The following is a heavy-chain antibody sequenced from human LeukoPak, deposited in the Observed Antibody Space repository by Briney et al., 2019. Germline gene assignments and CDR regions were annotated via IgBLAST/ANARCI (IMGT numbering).Heavy chain of an antibody. D-gene: IGHD6-19*01. CDR3: ASTLYRSGWFYFDY. J-gene: IGHJ4*02. CDR1: DGSISNYY. CDR2: IYYSGSS. Sequence: SETLSLTCTVSDGSISNYYWSWIRQPPGKGLEWIGYIYYSGSSNYNPSLRSRVTISVDTSKSQFSLKLSSVTAANTAVYYCASTLYRSGWFYFDYWGQGALVTVSS. V-gene: IGHV4-59*08.